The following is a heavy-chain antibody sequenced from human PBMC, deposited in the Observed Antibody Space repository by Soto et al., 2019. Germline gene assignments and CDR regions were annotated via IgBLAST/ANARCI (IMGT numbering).Heavy chain of an antibody. Sequence: ASVKVSCKASGGTFSSYAISWVRQAPGQGLEWMGGIIPIFGTANYAQKFQGRVTITADESTSTAYMELSSLRSEDTAVYYCARDPARRRNHENWFDPWGQGTLVTVSS. V-gene: IGHV1-69*13. CDR1: GGTFSSYA. J-gene: IGHJ5*02. D-gene: IGHD6-6*01. CDR2: IIPIFGTA. CDR3: ARDPARRRNHENWFDP.